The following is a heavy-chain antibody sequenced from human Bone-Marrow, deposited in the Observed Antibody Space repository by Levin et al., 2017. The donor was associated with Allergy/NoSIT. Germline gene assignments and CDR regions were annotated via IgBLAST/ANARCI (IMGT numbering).Heavy chain of an antibody. J-gene: IGHJ4*02. CDR3: AREECISTFGMIYDY. CDR2: FIRSLNVG. Sequence: GASVKVSCKVSGGLSNKYCISWVRQAPGQGLEWMGRFIRSLNVGEIAHQFQGRLIMSADISTSTAYMELISLRDEDSAVYFCAREECISTFGMIYDYWGQGAPVIVS. V-gene: IGHV1-69*04. CDR1: GGLSNKYC. D-gene: IGHD3-3*01.